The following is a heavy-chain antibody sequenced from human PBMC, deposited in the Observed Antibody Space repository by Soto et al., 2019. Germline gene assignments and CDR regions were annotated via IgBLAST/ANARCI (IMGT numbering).Heavy chain of an antibody. J-gene: IGHJ4*02. CDR1: GFSLSDARMA. Sequence: QVTLKESGPVLVKPTETLTLTCSVSGFSLSDARMAVSWIRQPPGKSLEWLAHIYSNDEKSYSTSLQRRLSISRDTSKSQVVLTMTNLDPVDTATYYCARMLRLVGATYYFDYWGQGSLVTVPS. CDR3: ARMLRLVGATYYFDY. V-gene: IGHV2-26*01. CDR2: IYSNDEK. D-gene: IGHD1-26*01.